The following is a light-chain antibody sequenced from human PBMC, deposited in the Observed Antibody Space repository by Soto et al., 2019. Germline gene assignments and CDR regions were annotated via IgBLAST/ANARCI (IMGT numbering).Light chain of an antibody. CDR2: DAS. CDR1: QSVSSY. J-gene: IGKJ5*01. V-gene: IGKV3-11*01. CDR3: QQRSNGPPIT. Sequence: EIVLTQSPATLSLSPGARATLSCRASQSVSSYLAWYQQKPGQAPRLLIYDASNRATGIPARFSGSGSGTDFTLTISSLEPEDFAVYYCQQRSNGPPITFGQGTRLEIK.